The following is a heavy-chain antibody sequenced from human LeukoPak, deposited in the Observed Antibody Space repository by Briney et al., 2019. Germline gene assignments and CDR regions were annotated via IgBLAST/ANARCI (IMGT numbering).Heavy chain of an antibody. Sequence: PGGSLRLSCAASRFTFSNYWMSWVRQAPGKGLEWVANMKQDGSEINYVDSVKGRFTISRDNAKNSLYLQMNSLRAEDTAVYYCAREGGWGQGTLVTVSS. D-gene: IGHD2-15*01. CDR1: RFTFSNYW. CDR2: MKQDGSEI. V-gene: IGHV3-7*01. J-gene: IGHJ4*02. CDR3: AREGG.